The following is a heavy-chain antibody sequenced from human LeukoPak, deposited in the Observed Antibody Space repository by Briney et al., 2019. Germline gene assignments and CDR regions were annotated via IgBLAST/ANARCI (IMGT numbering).Heavy chain of an antibody. CDR2: ISGSGGST. CDR3: AKGPFRVGATPPTDY. CDR1: GFTFSSYA. Sequence: PGGSLRLSCAASGFTFSSYAMSWVRQAPGKGLEWVSAISGSGGSTYYADSVKGRFTISRDNSKNTLYLQMNSLRAEDTAVYYCAKGPFRVGATPPTDYWGPGNLVTVSS. J-gene: IGHJ4*02. D-gene: IGHD1-26*01. V-gene: IGHV3-23*01.